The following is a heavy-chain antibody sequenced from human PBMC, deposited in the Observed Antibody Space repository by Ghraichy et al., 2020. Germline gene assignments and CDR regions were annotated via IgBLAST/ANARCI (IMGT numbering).Heavy chain of an antibody. V-gene: IGHV1-2*02. Sequence: ASVKVSCQTAGYNFCNFYINWVLQSPVQGLEWKGWINPISGAMRYAQKFKGRVIMTRDTSISTAYMELSSLTSDDTAFYYCATEDRRYTPGWLDYWGQGTLVTVSS. J-gene: IGHJ4*02. D-gene: IGHD3-9*01. CDR1: GYNFCNFY. CDR2: INPISGAM. CDR3: ATEDRRYTPGWLDY.